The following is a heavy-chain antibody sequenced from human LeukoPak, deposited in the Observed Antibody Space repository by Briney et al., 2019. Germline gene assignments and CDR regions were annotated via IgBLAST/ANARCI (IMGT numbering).Heavy chain of an antibody. D-gene: IGHD3-3*01. CDR1: GFALSYFY. V-gene: IGHV3-11*01. Sequence: GGSLRLPCVASGFALSYFYITWIRQAPGKGLEWVSYITGDGTTIYHADSVRGRFTISRYNAKNSLYLQMDSLRAEDTAVYYCARDWRNQGMDHWGQGTLVTVSS. CDR2: ITGDGTTI. CDR3: ARDWRNQGMDH. J-gene: IGHJ4*02.